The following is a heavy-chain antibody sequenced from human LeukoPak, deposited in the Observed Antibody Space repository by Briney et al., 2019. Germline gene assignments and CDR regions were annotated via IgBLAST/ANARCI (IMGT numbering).Heavy chain of an antibody. CDR3: ARDRERWYYYMDV. Sequence: ASVKVSCKASGYTFTSYYMHWVRQAPGQGLEWMGIINPSGGSTSYAQKFQGRVTITADESTSTAYMELRSLRSDDTAVYYCARDRERWYYYMDVWGKGTTVTVSS. V-gene: IGHV1-46*01. D-gene: IGHD4-23*01. CDR2: INPSGGST. CDR1: GYTFTSYY. J-gene: IGHJ6*03.